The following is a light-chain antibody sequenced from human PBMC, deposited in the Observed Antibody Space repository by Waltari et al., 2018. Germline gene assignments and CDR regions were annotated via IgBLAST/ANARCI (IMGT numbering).Light chain of an antibody. CDR2: GAS. Sequence: EVVMMQSPATLSVSPGERVTLSCRASQSVGYNLAWFQQQPGQAPRLLIYGASTRATDIPDRFSGGGSGTAFTLTISSLQSEDFANYYCQQYNNWQITFGQGTRLDLK. CDR1: QSVGYN. V-gene: IGKV3-15*01. J-gene: IGKJ5*01. CDR3: QQYNNWQIT.